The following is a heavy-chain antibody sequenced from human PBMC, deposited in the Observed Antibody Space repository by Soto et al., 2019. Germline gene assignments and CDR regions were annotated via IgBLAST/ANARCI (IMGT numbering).Heavy chain of an antibody. J-gene: IGHJ4*02. V-gene: IGHV4-31*03. CDR2: TSNSGST. CDR3: ARGGGSTKVDY. CDR1: GGSITSSGYY. D-gene: IGHD2-2*01. Sequence: QVQLQESGPGLVKPSQTLSLTCTVSGGSITSSGYYWSWIRQHPGEGLEWIGFTSNSGSTSYNPSLKCRFTISVDTSSNQFSLNLKSVTAADTAVYYCARGGGSTKVDYWGQGTLVTVSP.